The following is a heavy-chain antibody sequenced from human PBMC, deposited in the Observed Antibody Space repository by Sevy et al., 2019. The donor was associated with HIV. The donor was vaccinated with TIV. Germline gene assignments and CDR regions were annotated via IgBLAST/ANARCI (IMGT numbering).Heavy chain of an antibody. CDR1: GFTFSSYA. Sequence: GGSRRLSCAASGFTFSSYAMSWVRQAPGKGLEWVSAISGSGGSTYYADSVKGRFTISRDNSKNTLYLQMNSLRAEDTAVYYCAKARCSGGSCYGPSFDYWGQGTLVTVSS. J-gene: IGHJ4*02. D-gene: IGHD2-15*01. CDR3: AKARCSGGSCYGPSFDY. V-gene: IGHV3-23*01. CDR2: ISGSGGST.